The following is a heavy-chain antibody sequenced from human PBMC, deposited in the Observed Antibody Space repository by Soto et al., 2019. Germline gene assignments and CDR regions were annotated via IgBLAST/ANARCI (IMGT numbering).Heavy chain of an antibody. J-gene: IGHJ4*02. CDR2: ISGSGGST. V-gene: IGHV3-23*01. D-gene: IGHD2-2*01. CDR3: ATTTYCSSTSCYVEVLLYPVVY. CDR1: GFTFSSYA. Sequence: EVQLLESGGGLVQPGGSLRLSCAASGFTFSSYAMSWVRQAPGKGLEWVSAISGSGGSTYYADSVKGRFTISRDNSKNTLYLQMNSLRAEDTAVDYCATTTYCSSTSCYVEVLLYPVVYWGQGPLVTVSS.